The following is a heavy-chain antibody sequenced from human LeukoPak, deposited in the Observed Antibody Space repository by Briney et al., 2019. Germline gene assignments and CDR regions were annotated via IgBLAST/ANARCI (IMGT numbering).Heavy chain of an antibody. V-gene: IGHV4-39*07. J-gene: IGHJ4*02. CDR3: ATRGYSSGWYFDY. CDR1: GGSISSSSYY. Sequence: SETLSLTCTVSGGSISSSSYYWGWIRQPPGKGLEWIGSIYYSGSTYYNPSLKSRVTITVDTSKNQFSLKLSSVTAADTAVYYCATRGYSSGWYFDYWGQGTLVTVSS. CDR2: IYYSGST. D-gene: IGHD6-19*01.